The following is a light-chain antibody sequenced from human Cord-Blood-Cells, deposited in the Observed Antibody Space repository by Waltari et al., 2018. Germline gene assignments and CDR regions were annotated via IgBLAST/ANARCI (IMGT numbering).Light chain of an antibody. J-gene: IGKJ2*01. CDR1: QSISSY. CDR3: QHSYSTPPYT. V-gene: IGKV1-39*01. Sequence: DIQMTQSPSSLSESVVDSVTISCRARQSISSYLNWYQQKPGIAPKLLIYAASSLQIGVPARFSGSGSGTDFTLTISSLQPEDFATYYCQHSYSTPPYTFVQGTKLEIK. CDR2: AAS.